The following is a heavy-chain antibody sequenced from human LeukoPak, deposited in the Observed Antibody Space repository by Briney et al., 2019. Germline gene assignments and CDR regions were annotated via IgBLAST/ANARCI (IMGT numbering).Heavy chain of an antibody. CDR2: IYYSGST. J-gene: IGHJ4*02. CDR1: GGSISSSSYY. D-gene: IGHD2-21*02. V-gene: IGHV4-39*07. Sequence: SETLSLTCTVSGGSISSSSYYRGWIRQPPGKGLEWIGSIYYSGSTYYNPSLKSRVTISVDRSKKQFSLKLSSVTAADTAVYYCARAHCGGDCNSAPFDSWGQGTLVTVSS. CDR3: ARAHCGGDCNSAPFDS.